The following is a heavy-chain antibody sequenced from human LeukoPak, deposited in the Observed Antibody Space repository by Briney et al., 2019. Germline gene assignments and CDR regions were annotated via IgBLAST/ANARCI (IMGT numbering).Heavy chain of an antibody. CDR3: ARSYGGYNWFGP. V-gene: IGHV2-70*11. J-gene: IGHJ5*02. D-gene: IGHD4/OR15-4a*01. CDR1: GFSLSTSGMC. CDR2: IDWDDDK. Sequence: SGPTLVNPTQTLTLTCTFSGFSLSTSGMCVSWIRQPPGKALEWLARIDWDDDKYYSTSLKTRLTISKDTSKNQVVLTMTNMDPVDTATYYCARSYGGYNWFGPWGQGTLVTVSS.